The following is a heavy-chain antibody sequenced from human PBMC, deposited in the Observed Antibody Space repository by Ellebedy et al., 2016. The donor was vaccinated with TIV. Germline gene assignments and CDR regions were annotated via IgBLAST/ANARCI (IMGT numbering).Heavy chain of an antibody. V-gene: IGHV4-34*01. CDR2: ITHDDAT. CDR1: GFSFSYYW. J-gene: IGHJ4*02. CDR3: ARGEDRAKIGY. D-gene: IGHD1-14*01. Sequence: ESLKISXVASGFSFSYYWMAWVRQPPGKGLEWIGEITHDDATNYNASLKSRVTISADTSKNHFSLKLTSVTAADTAVYYCARGEDRAKIGYWGQGILVTVSS.